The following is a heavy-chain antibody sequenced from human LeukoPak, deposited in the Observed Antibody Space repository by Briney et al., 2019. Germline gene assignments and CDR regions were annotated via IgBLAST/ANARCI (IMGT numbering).Heavy chain of an antibody. CDR2: INADEDRA. CDR3: AKDQSDIGVVITYYYYYGMDV. Sequence: GGPLRLSCAASGFTFSDYWMRWVRQAPGKGLVWVSHINADEDRAAYADSVKGRFTISRDNSKNTLYLQMNSLRAEDTAVYYCAKDQSDIGVVITYYYYYGMDVWGQGTTVTVSS. CDR1: GFTFSDYW. D-gene: IGHD3-3*01. V-gene: IGHV3-74*01. J-gene: IGHJ6*02.